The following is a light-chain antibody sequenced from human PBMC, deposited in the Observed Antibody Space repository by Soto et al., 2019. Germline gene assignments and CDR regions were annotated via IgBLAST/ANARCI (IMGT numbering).Light chain of an antibody. V-gene: IGLV2-14*01. Sequence: QSALTQPASVSGSPGQSITISCTGTSSDVGGYNYVSWYQQHPGKAPKLMIYDVSKRPSGVSNRFSGSKSGNTASLTISGLQAEDEDDYYCSSYTSSSTLYVFGTGTKLTVL. CDR3: SSYTSSSTLYV. J-gene: IGLJ1*01. CDR1: SSDVGGYNY. CDR2: DVS.